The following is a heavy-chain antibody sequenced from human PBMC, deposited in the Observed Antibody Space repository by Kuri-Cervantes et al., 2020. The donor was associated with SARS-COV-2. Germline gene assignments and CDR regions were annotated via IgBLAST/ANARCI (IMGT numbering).Heavy chain of an antibody. Sequence: ASVKVSCKASGYTFTSYGISWVRQAPGQGLEWMGWISAYNGNTNYAQKLQGRVTITRNTSISTAYMELSSLRSEVTAVYYCARGGVVPEVSFDYWGQGTLVTVSS. V-gene: IGHV1-18*01. CDR2: ISAYNGNT. CDR3: ARGGVVPEVSFDY. CDR1: GYTFTSYG. D-gene: IGHD2-2*01. J-gene: IGHJ4*02.